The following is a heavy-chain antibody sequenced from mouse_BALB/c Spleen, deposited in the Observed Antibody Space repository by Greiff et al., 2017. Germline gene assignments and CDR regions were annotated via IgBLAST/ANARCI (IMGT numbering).Heavy chain of an antibody. CDR3: ARGLYRYDDGGLDY. Sequence: QVQLKQPGAELVKPGASVKLSCKASGYTFTSYWMHWVKQRPGQGLEWIGEINPSNGRTNYNEKFKSKATLTVDKSSSTAYMQLSSLTSEDSAVYYCARGLYRYDDGGLDYWGQGTTLTVSS. D-gene: IGHD2-14*01. CDR1: GYTFTSYW. CDR2: INPSNGRT. V-gene: IGHV1S81*02. J-gene: IGHJ2*01.